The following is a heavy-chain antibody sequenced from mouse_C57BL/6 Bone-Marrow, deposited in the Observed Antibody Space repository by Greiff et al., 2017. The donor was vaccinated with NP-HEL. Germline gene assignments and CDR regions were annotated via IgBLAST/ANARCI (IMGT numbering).Heavy chain of an antibody. CDR1: GFSLTSYA. V-gene: IGHV2-9-1*01. Sequence: VKLMESGPGLVAPSQSLSITCTVSGFSLTSYAISWVRQPPGKGLEWLGVLLTGGGTNYNSALNSRLSISKDNSKSQVFLKMTSLQTDDTARYYCARNSPGFAYWGQGTLVTVSA. CDR3: ARNSPGFAY. CDR2: LLTGGGT. J-gene: IGHJ3*01.